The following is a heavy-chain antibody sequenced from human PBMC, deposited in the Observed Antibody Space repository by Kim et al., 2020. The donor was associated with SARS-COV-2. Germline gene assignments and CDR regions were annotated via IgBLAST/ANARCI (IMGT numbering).Heavy chain of an antibody. V-gene: IGHV1-8*01. Sequence: ASVKVSCKASGYTFTSYDINWVRQATGQGLEWMGWMNPNSGNTGYAQKFQGRVTKTRNTSISTAYMELSSLRSEDTAVYYCAGGYCSGGSCYSDWFDPWGQGTLVTVSS. CDR1: GYTFTSYD. CDR3: AGGYCSGGSCYSDWFDP. D-gene: IGHD2-15*01. CDR2: MNPNSGNT. J-gene: IGHJ5*02.